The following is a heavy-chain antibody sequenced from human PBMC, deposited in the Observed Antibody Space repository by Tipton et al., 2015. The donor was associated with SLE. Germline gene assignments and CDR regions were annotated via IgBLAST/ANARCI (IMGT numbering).Heavy chain of an antibody. Sequence: TLSLTCTVSGDSISSYYWSWIRQPPGKGLEWIGYIYYSGSTNYNPSLKSRVTISVDTSKNQFSLKLSSVTAADTAVYYCARQGESVVPAAMPVFDYWGQGTLVTVSS. CDR1: GDSISSYY. V-gene: IGHV4-59*08. CDR2: IYYSGST. CDR3: ARQGESVVPAAMPVFDY. J-gene: IGHJ4*02. D-gene: IGHD2-2*01.